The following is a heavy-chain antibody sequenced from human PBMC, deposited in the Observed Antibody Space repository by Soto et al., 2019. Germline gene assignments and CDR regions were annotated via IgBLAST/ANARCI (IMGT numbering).Heavy chain of an antibody. CDR2: IWYDGSNK. CDR1: GFTFSSYG. J-gene: IGHJ6*03. D-gene: IGHD2-2*01. Sequence: HPGGSLRLSCAASGFTFSSYGMHWVRQAPGKGLEWVAVIWYDGSNKYYADSVKGRFTISRDNSASTAYMELSSLTSEDTSVYYCAREGRSSTSCYGASCRGGSYYMDVWGKGTTVTVSS. V-gene: IGHV3-33*01. CDR3: AREGRSSTSCYGASCRGGSYYMDV.